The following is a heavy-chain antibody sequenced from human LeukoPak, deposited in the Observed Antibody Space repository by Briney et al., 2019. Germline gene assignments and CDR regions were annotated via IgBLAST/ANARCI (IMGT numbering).Heavy chain of an antibody. CDR1: GYTLTELS. J-gene: IGHJ4*02. V-gene: IGHV1-24*01. Sequence: ASVKVSCKVSGYTLTELSMHWVRQAPGKGLEWMGGFDPEDGETIYAQKLQGRVTMTTDTSTSTAYMELRSLRSDDTAVYYCAREHYYDSSGYLPDYWGQGTLVTVSS. D-gene: IGHD3-22*01. CDR3: AREHYYDSSGYLPDY. CDR2: FDPEDGET.